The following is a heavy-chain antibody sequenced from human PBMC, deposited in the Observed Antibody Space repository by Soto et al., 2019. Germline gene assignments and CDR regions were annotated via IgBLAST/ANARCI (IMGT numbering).Heavy chain of an antibody. CDR2: INSDGSST. Sequence: GGSLRLSCAASGFTFSSYWMHWVRQAPGKGLVWVSRINSDGSSTSYADSVKGRFTISRDNAKNTLYLQMNSLRAEDTAVYYCARTRYSSGWYLYYGIDVWGQGTTVTVSS. CDR3: ARTRYSSGWYLYYGIDV. J-gene: IGHJ6*02. CDR1: GFTFSSYW. D-gene: IGHD6-19*01. V-gene: IGHV3-74*01.